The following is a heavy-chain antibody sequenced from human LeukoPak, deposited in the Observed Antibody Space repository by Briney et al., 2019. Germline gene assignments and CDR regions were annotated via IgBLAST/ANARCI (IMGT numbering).Heavy chain of an antibody. V-gene: IGHV4-39*07. Sequence: SETLSLTCTVSGGSISSSSYYWGWIRQPPGKGLEWIGSIYYSGSTYYNPSLKSRVTISVDTSKNQFSLKLSSVTAADTAVYYCARSGSGYLRYYFYYWGQGTLVSVFS. CDR3: ARSGSGYLRYYFYY. CDR2: IYYSGST. J-gene: IGHJ4*02. D-gene: IGHD5-12*01. CDR1: GGSISSSSYY.